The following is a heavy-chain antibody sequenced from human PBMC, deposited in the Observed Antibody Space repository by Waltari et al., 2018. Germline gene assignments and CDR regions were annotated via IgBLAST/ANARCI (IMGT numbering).Heavy chain of an antibody. D-gene: IGHD1-20*01. CDR2: ISVSDAT. CDR3: AKPFYNWDDPLHS. Sequence: EVQLLESGGGLVQPGGSLRLSCQAPGFPSVTLAINWVRQAPGKGLEWVSSISVSDATYYADSVKGRFTISRDYSDNTVYLQMDSLRADDTAVYFCAKPFYNWDDPLHSWGQGTPVTVSS. J-gene: IGHJ1*01. V-gene: IGHV3-23*01. CDR1: GFPSVTLA.